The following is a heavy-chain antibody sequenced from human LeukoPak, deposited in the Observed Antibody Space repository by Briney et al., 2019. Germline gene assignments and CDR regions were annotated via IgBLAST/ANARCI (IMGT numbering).Heavy chain of an antibody. V-gene: IGHV1-8*03. D-gene: IGHD6-13*01. CDR2: MNPNSGNT. CDR1: GYTFTSYD. Sequence: GASVKVSCKASGYTFTSYDINWVRQATGQGLEWMGRMNPNSGNTGYAQKFQGRVTITRNTSISTAYMEPSSLRSEDTAVYYCARGNIAAAGSDAFDIWGQGTMVTVSS. J-gene: IGHJ3*02. CDR3: ARGNIAAAGSDAFDI.